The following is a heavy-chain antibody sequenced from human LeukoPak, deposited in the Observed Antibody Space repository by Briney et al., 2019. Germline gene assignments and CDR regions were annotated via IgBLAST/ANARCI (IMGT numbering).Heavy chain of an antibody. J-gene: IGHJ5*02. Sequence: PSETLSLTCAVYGGSFSGYYWSWIRQPPGKGLEWIGEINHSGSTNYNPSLKSRVTISVDTSKNHFSLKLSSVTAADTAVYYCARDRGQLRYFDWLHPWGQGTLVTVSS. V-gene: IGHV4-34*01. CDR2: INHSGST. CDR3: ARDRGQLRYFDWLHP. D-gene: IGHD3-9*01. CDR1: GGSFSGYY.